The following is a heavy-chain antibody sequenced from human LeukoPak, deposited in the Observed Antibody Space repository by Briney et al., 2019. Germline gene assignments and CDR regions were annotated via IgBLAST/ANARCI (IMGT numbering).Heavy chain of an antibody. V-gene: IGHV1-2*02. D-gene: IGHD1-26*01. CDR2: INPNSGGT. CDR3: ARDFMWHSGSCPDY. Sequence: ASVKVSCKASGYTFTGYYMHWVRQAPGQGLEWMGWINPNSGGTNYAQKFQGRVTMTRDTSISTAYMELSRLRSDDTAVYYCARDFMWHSGSCPDYWGQGTLVTVSS. CDR1: GYTFTGYY. J-gene: IGHJ4*02.